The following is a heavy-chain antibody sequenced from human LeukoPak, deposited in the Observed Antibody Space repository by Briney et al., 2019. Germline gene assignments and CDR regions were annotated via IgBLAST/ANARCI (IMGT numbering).Heavy chain of an antibody. CDR1: GFTLSSYW. J-gene: IGHJ4*02. V-gene: IGHV3-74*01. D-gene: IGHD3-22*01. Sequence: GGSLRLSCATSGFTLSSYWMHWVRQVPGKGLEWLSRINNDGVSTSYADSVKGRFTISRDNAKNTLYLRMNSLRAEDTAVYYCAKDRVSWEVVITPTAFDYWGQGTLVTVSS. CDR2: INNDGVST. CDR3: AKDRVSWEVVITPTAFDY.